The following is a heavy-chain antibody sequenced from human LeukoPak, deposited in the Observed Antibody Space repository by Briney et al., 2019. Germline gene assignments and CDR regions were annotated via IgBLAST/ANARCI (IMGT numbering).Heavy chain of an antibody. CDR3: AREGYCSGDKCPVAN. CDR2: INPNSGGT. Sequence: ASVRVSCKASGYTFTFYYIHWVRQAPGQGLEWMGWINPNSGGTNYARTFQGRVNMTRNTSISTAYMDLSSLRSDDTAVYYCAREGYCSGDKCPVANWGQGTLVTVSS. V-gene: IGHV1-2*02. J-gene: IGHJ4*02. D-gene: IGHD2-15*01. CDR1: GYTFTFYY.